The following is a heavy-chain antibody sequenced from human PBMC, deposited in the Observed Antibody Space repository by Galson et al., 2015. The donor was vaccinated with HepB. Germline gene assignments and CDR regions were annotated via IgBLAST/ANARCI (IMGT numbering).Heavy chain of an antibody. J-gene: IGHJ4*02. CDR3: ARSSLAAGVTSDF. Sequence: QSGAEVKKPGESLKISCKGSGYSFTRYWIGWVRQMPGKGLEWMGIIYAGDSETRYSPSFQGQVTIPADKSISTAYLQWSSLKASDTAIYYCARSSLAAGVTSDFWGQGTLVTVSS. V-gene: IGHV5-51*01. CDR2: IYAGDSET. D-gene: IGHD6-13*01. CDR1: GYSFTRYW.